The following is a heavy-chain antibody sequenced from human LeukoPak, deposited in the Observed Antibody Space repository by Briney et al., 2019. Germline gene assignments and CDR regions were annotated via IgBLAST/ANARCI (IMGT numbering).Heavy chain of an antibody. CDR3: ARDEAAQGYYGMDV. J-gene: IGHJ6*02. CDR2: IYHGGST. Sequence: SETLSLTCAVSGGSISSSNWWSWVRQPPGKGLEWIGEIYHGGSTNYNPSLKSRVTISVDKSKNQFSLKLSSVTAADTAVYYCARDEAAQGYYGMDVWGQGTTVTVSS. D-gene: IGHD2-15*01. V-gene: IGHV4-4*02. CDR1: GGSISSSNW.